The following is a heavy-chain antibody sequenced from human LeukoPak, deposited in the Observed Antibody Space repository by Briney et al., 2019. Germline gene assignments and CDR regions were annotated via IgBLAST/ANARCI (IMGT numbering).Heavy chain of an antibody. CDR3: AREGGLERPFDY. CDR1: GFTVSSNY. CDR2: IYSGGST. Sequence: SGGSLRLSCAASGFTVSSNYMSWVRQAPGKGLEWVSVIYSGGSTYYADSVKGRFTISRGNSKNTLYLQMNSLRAEDTAVYYCAREGGLERPFDYWGQGTLVTVSS. V-gene: IGHV3-66*01. J-gene: IGHJ4*02. D-gene: IGHD1-1*01.